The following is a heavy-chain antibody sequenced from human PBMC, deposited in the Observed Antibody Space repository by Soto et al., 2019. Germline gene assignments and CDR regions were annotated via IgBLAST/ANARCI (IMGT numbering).Heavy chain of an antibody. J-gene: IGHJ4*02. Sequence: SETLSLTCTVSGGSISSSSYYWGWIRQPPGNGLEWIGSIYYSGSTYYNPSLKSRVTISVDTSKNQFSLKLSSVTAADTAVYYCARSMTTVVTLDYWGQGTLVTVSS. CDR1: GGSISSSSYY. CDR3: ARSMTTVVTLDY. V-gene: IGHV4-39*01. CDR2: IYYSGST. D-gene: IGHD4-17*01.